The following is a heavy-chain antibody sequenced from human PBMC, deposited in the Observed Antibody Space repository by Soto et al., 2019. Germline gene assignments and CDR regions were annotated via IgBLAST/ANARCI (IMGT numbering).Heavy chain of an antibody. CDR2: IDPSDSYT. Sequence: EVQLVQSGAEVKKPGESLRISCKGSGYSFTSYWISWVRQMPGKGLEWMGRIDPSDSYTNYSPSFQGNVTISADKSISTAYLQWSSLKASDTAMYYCASLQAAAGDNDLTFDYWGQGTLVTVSS. V-gene: IGHV5-10-1*01. CDR3: ASLQAAAGDNDLTFDY. CDR1: GYSFTSYW. D-gene: IGHD6-13*01. J-gene: IGHJ4*02.